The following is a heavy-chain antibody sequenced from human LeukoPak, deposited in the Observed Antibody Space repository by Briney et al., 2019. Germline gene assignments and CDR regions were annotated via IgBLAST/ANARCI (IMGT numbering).Heavy chain of an antibody. J-gene: IGHJ4*02. CDR3: ARDPSGLVGATDY. V-gene: IGHV1-2*02. D-gene: IGHD1-26*01. Sequence: PEASVKASCKASGYTFTGYYMHWVRQAPGQGLEWMGWINPNSGGTNYAQKFQGRVTMTRDTSISPAYMELSRLRSDDTAVYYCARDPSGLVGATDYWGQGTLVTVSS. CDR1: GYTFTGYY. CDR2: INPNSGGT.